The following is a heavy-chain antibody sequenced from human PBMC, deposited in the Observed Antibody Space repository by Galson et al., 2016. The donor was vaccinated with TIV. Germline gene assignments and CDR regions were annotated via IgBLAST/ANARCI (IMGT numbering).Heavy chain of an antibody. CDR3: ARDRFFDASGYYYYYYGMDV. Sequence: SLRLSCAASEITVSRNYMSWVRQGPGGGLEWVSTIYSSGATHYADSVTGRFTISRDNSKNTLYLQMSGLRTEDTAVYYCARDRFFDASGYYYYYYGMDVWGQGTTVTVS. J-gene: IGHJ6*02. CDR1: EITVSRNY. CDR2: IYSSGAT. D-gene: IGHD3-22*01. V-gene: IGHV3-66*03.